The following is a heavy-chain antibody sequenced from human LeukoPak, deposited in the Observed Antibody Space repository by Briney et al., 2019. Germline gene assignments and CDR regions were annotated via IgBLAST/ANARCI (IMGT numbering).Heavy chain of an antibody. CDR2: ISGSGGST. Sequence: GRSLRLSCAASGFTFSSYAMSWVRQAPGKGLEWVSAISGSGGSTYYADSVKGRFTISRDNSKNTLYLQMNSLRAEDTAVYYCAKDRQYYYDSSGYYGYWGQGTLVTVSS. CDR3: AKDRQYYYDSSGYYGY. CDR1: GFTFSSYA. D-gene: IGHD3-22*01. J-gene: IGHJ4*02. V-gene: IGHV3-23*01.